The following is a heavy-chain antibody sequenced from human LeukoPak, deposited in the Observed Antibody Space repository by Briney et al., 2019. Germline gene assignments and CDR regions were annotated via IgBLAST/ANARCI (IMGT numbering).Heavy chain of an antibody. CDR3: ARRGRLYYYGSGSYYKDSTFDY. CDR2: INHSGST. Sequence: SETLSLTCAVSGGSISTNNWWTWVRQPPGKGLEWIGEINHSGSTNYNPSLKSRVTISVDTSKNQFSLKLSSVTAADTAVYYCARRGRLYYYGSGSYYKDSTFDYWGQGTLVTVSS. CDR1: GGSISTNNW. D-gene: IGHD3-10*01. J-gene: IGHJ4*02. V-gene: IGHV4-4*02.